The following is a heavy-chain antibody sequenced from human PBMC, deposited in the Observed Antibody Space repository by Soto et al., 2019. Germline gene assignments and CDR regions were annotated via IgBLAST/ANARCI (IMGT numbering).Heavy chain of an antibody. Sequence: GGSLRLSCAASGFTFGNSWMHWVRQAPGEGLEWVSRMNSDGSSTNYADSVKGRFTVSRDNAKNTLYLQMNSLRAEDTAVYYCATAEVDYWGPGTLVTVSS. V-gene: IGHV3-74*01. CDR3: ATAEVDY. CDR1: GFTFGNSW. J-gene: IGHJ4*02. CDR2: MNSDGSST.